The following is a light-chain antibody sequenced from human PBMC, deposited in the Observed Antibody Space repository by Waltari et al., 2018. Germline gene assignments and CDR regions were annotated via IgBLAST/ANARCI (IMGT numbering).Light chain of an antibody. J-gene: IGLJ1*01. CDR3: AAWDDSLNGFYV. CDR1: SSNIGSNT. CDR2: SNN. Sequence: QSVLTQPPSASGTPGQRVTISCSGSSSNIGSNTVNWYQQLPGTAPKLLIYSNNQRPSGVPDRVSGSKSGTSASLAISGLQSEDEADYYCAAWDDSLNGFYVFGTGTKVTVL. V-gene: IGLV1-44*01.